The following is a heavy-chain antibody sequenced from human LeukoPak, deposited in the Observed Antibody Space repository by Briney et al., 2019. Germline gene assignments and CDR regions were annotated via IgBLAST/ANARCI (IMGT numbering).Heavy chain of an antibody. J-gene: IGHJ4*02. CDR1: GYTFTNYG. V-gene: IGHV1-18*01. CDR2: ISAYNGNT. Sequence: ASVKVSCKASGYTFTNYGISWVRQAPGQGLEWMGWISAYNGNTNYIQKLQGRVTMTTDTSTGTAYIELRSLRSDDTAVYFCARVQDYYDTSGYYSLFDYWGLGTLVTVSS. CDR3: ARVQDYYDTSGYYSLFDY. D-gene: IGHD3-22*01.